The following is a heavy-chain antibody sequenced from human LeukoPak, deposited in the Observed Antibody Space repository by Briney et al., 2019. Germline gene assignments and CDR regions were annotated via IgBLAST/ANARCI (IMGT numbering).Heavy chain of an antibody. CDR2: INHSGST. V-gene: IGHV4-34*01. Sequence: SETLSLTCTVSGGSISSYYWSWIRQPPGKGLEWIGEINHSGSTNYNPSLKSRVTISVDTSKNQFSLKLSSVTAADTAVYYCARLLPMTTVTTYAYYYGMDVWGQGTTVTVSS. CDR1: GGSISSYY. CDR3: ARLLPMTTVTTYAYYYGMDV. D-gene: IGHD4-17*01. J-gene: IGHJ6*02.